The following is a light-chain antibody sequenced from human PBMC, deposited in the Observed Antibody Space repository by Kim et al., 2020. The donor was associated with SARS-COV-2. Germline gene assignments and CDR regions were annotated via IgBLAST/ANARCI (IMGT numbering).Light chain of an antibody. CDR3: QQYAGSPIT. V-gene: IGKV3D-20*01. CDR1: QTVTSNY. Sequence: SPGERATRSCGASQTVTSNYLAWYQQKPGLAPRLLISNAYTRARGIPDRFSGSGSGTDFTLTIIRLEPEDFAVYYCQQYAGSPITFGQGTRLEIK. CDR2: NAY. J-gene: IGKJ5*01.